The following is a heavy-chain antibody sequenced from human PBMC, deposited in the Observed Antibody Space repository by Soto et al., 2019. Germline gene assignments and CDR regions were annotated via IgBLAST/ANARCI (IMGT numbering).Heavy chain of an antibody. D-gene: IGHD2-2*01. CDR3: ARDHVGYCTSATRWDNGGWFDC. CDR2: TYYRSKWFT. Sequence: SQTLSLTCAISGDSVSSNSATWNWIRQSPSRGLEWLGRTYYRSKWFTDYPLSVKSRITISPDTSKNEFSLQLNSMTPEDTAVYFCARDHVGYCTSATRWDNGGWFDCWGQGTLVTVSS. CDR1: GDSVSSNSAT. J-gene: IGHJ4*02. V-gene: IGHV6-1*01.